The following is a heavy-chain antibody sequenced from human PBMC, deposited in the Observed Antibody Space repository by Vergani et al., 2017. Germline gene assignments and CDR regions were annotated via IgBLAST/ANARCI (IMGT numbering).Heavy chain of an antibody. D-gene: IGHD2-21*01. Sequence: VQLVESEGGIVKPGGSLRLSCVASGFSFRNAWMNWVRRTPGKGLEWVGRIKSTFDRGTTDYAAAVKGRFTISRDDSKNTLFLQMNGLKTEDIGVYYCTTDPRYCGDGSCYWLRDHHYYGMDVWGQGTTVTVSS. J-gene: IGHJ6*02. CDR2: IKSTFDRGTT. CDR1: GFSFRNAW. V-gene: IGHV3-15*07. CDR3: TTDPRYCGDGSCYWLRDHHYYGMDV.